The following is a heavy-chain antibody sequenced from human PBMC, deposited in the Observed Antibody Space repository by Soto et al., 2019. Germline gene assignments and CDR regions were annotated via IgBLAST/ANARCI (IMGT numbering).Heavy chain of an antibody. V-gene: IGHV1-8*01. Sequence: QAHLEQSGAEVKRPGASVKVSCKASGYTFSDFDINWLRQAAGQGHEWMGWMNAKSGDTFSAQRLQGKFNMTWDTSLSTAYMEVGSLTSDDAAIYYCARGNPFNYAGFDVWGQGTTVAVSS. J-gene: IGHJ6*02. CDR3: ARGNPFNYAGFDV. CDR2: MNAKSGDT. CDR1: GYTFSDFD. D-gene: IGHD3-16*01.